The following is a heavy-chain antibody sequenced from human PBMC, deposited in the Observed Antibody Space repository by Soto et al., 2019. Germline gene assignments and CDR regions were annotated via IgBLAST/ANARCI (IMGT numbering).Heavy chain of an antibody. V-gene: IGHV1-18*01. CDR1: GYTFNNYG. CDR2: IGPYNGNT. J-gene: IGHJ2*01. D-gene: IGHD2-15*01. Sequence: QVQLVQSGAEVKKPGASVKVSCKASGYTFNNYGISWVRQAPGQGLEWMGWIGPYNGNTDHAQNFQGRVTMTTDTSTNTAYMELRSLRSDDTALYYCARCYWSVGSFYTCWHFDLWGRGTLVTVSS. CDR3: ARCYWSVGSFYTCWHFDL.